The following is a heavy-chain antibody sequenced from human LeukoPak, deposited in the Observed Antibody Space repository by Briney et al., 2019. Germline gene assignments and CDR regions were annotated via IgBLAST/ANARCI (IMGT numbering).Heavy chain of an antibody. D-gene: IGHD2-21*02. CDR1: GYTFTGYY. J-gene: IGHJ4*02. Sequence: ASVKVSCKASGYTFTGYYMHWVRQAPGQGLEWMGWINPNSGGTNYAQKFQGRVTMTRDTSISTAYMELSSLRSEDTAVYYCARSPSRCGGDCYSPPFDYWGQGTLVTVSS. CDR2: INPNSGGT. V-gene: IGHV1-2*02. CDR3: ARSPSRCGGDCYSPPFDY.